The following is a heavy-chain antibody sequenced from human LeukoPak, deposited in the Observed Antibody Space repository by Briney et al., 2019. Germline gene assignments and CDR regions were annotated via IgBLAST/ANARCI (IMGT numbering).Heavy chain of an antibody. CDR1: GFTFSSYA. CDR2: ISYDGSNK. V-gene: IGHV3-30*04. J-gene: IGHJ4*02. Sequence: GGSLRLSCAASGFTFSSYAMHWVRQAPGKGLEGVAVISYDGSNKYYADSVKGRFTISRDTSKNTLYLQMNSLRAEDTAVYYCARDLYYDILTGPDYWGQGTLVTVSS. CDR3: ARDLYYDILTGPDY. D-gene: IGHD3-9*01.